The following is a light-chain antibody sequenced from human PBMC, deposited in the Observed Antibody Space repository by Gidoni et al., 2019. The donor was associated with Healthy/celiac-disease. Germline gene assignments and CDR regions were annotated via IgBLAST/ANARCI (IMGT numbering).Light chain of an antibody. Sequence: IVLTQSPGPLSLSPGERATLSCRASQSVSSSYLTWYQQQPGQATRLLIYGASSRATGIPDRFSGSGSGTDFTLTISRLEPEDFAVYYCQQYGSSPTFGQGTKVEIK. CDR2: GAS. CDR1: QSVSSSY. V-gene: IGKV3-20*01. CDR3: QQYGSSPT. J-gene: IGKJ1*01.